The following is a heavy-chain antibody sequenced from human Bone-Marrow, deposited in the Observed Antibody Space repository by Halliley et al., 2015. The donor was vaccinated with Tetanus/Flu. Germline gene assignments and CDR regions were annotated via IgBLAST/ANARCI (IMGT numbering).Heavy chain of an antibody. D-gene: IGHD4-17*01. Sequence: LYPNGETYYAASVRGRFTTSRDSSKNSLYLHMNTLRAEDTALYYCAKSFYGDRYYYYYGMDVWGQGTAVTVS. J-gene: IGHJ6*02. V-gene: IGHV3-53*01. CDR2: LYPNGET. CDR3: AKSFYGDRYYYYYGMDV.